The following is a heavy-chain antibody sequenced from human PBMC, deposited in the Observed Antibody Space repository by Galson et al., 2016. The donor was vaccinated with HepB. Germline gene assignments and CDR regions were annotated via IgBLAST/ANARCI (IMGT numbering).Heavy chain of an antibody. Sequence: TFRSYSMNWVRQPPGKGLEWIGIIFYSGTTYYNPSLKSRVTISVDTSKNQFSLKLSSMTAADTAVYFCARAYSSGWTGYYYGMDVWGKGTTVTVSS. J-gene: IGHJ6*04. CDR1: TFRSYS. D-gene: IGHD6-19*01. CDR2: IFYSGTT. CDR3: ARAYSSGWTGYYYGMDV. V-gene: IGHV4-39*01.